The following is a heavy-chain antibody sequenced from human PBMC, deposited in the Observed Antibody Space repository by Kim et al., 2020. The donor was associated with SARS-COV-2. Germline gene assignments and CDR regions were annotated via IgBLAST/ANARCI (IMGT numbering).Heavy chain of an antibody. D-gene: IGHD6-19*01. J-gene: IGHJ5*02. CDR3: ARAQEGEGQWLDFADWFDP. V-gene: IGHV3-21*01. CDR1: GFTFSSYS. Sequence: GGSLRLSCAASGFTFSSYSMNWVRQAPGKGLEWVSSISSSSSYIYYADSVKGRFTISRDNAKNSLYLQMNSLRAEDTAVYYCARAQEGEGQWLDFADWFDPWGQGTLVTVSS. CDR2: ISSSSSYI.